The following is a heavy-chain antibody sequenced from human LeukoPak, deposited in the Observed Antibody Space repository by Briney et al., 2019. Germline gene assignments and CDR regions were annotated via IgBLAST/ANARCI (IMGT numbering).Heavy chain of an antibody. CDR3: ARVAGIRHGAPSY. V-gene: IGHV1-2*02. CDR2: INPNSGGT. J-gene: IGHJ4*02. Sequence: ASVKVSCKASGYTFTGYYMHWVRQAPGQGLEWMGWINPNSGGTNYAQKFQGRVTMTRDTSISTAYMELSRLRSDDTAVYYCARVAGIRHGAPSYGGQGTLVTVSS. D-gene: IGHD1-26*01. CDR1: GYTFTGYY.